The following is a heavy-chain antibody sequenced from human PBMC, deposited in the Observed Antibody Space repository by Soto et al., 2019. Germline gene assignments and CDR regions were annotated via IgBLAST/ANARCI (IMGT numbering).Heavy chain of an antibody. Sequence: SETLSVTCAVSGGSISSGGYSWSWIRQPPGKGLEWIGYIYHSGSTYYNPSLKSRVTISVDRSKNQFSLKLSSVTAADTAVYYCAREGSYGFYFDYWGQGTLVTVSS. CDR1: GGSISSGGYS. D-gene: IGHD5-18*01. J-gene: IGHJ4*02. V-gene: IGHV4-30-2*01. CDR3: AREGSYGFYFDY. CDR2: IYHSGST.